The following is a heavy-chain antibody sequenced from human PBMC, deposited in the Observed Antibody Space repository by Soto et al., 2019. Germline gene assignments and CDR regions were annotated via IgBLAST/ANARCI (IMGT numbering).Heavy chain of an antibody. CDR2: ISGGSSYT. V-gene: IGHV3-11*06. D-gene: IGHD2-21*01. Sequence: QVQLVESGGGLVKPGGSLRLACAASGFSFGDSYMSWVRQAPGKGLEWLSYISGGSSYTNYADSVKGRFTISRDNAKRSLYLEMNSLRADDRAVYYCAKTIVAASGYYFDHWGQGNLVTVSS. J-gene: IGHJ4*02. CDR1: GFSFGDSY. CDR3: AKTIVAASGYYFDH.